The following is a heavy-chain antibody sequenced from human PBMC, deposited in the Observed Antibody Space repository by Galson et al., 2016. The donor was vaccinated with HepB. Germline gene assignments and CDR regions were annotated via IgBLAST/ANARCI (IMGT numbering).Heavy chain of an antibody. CDR2: LYWDDEK. D-gene: IGHD3-10*01. V-gene: IGHV2-5*02. CDR1: GFSLVTSGIG. Sequence: PALVKPTQTLTLTCSFSGFSLVTSGIGVGWFRQPPGKALEWVALLYWDDEKRYSPSLESRLTITKDTSKNQVVLTMTNMDFVDTATYYCSHGLTVWFEEFVYYYAIDVWGPGTTVTVSS. J-gene: IGHJ6*02. CDR3: SHGLTVWFEEFVYYYAIDV.